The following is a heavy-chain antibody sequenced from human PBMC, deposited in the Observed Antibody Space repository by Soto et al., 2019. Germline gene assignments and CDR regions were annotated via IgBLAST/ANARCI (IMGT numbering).Heavy chain of an antibody. CDR3: ARVGRGVIDPFLDY. CDR2: IWYDGSNK. J-gene: IGHJ4*02. D-gene: IGHD3-10*01. Sequence: GGSLRLSCAASGFTFSSYGMHWVRQAPGKGLEWVAVIWYDGSNKYYADSVKGRFTISRDNSKNTLYLQMNSLRAEDTAVYYCARVGRGVIDPFLDYWGQGTLVTVSS. V-gene: IGHV3-33*01. CDR1: GFTFSSYG.